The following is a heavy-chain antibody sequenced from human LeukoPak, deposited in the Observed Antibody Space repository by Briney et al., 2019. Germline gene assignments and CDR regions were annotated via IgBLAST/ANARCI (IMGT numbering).Heavy chain of an antibody. J-gene: IGHJ4*02. Sequence: ASVKVSCKASGYTFTSYGISWGRQAPGQGREWMGWISAYNGNTNYAQKLQGRVTMTTDTSTSTAYMELRSLRSDDTAVYYCERVPNYYGSGSYVLDYWGQGTLVTVSS. CDR3: ERVPNYYGSGSYVLDY. V-gene: IGHV1-18*01. CDR1: GYTFTSYG. CDR2: ISAYNGNT. D-gene: IGHD3-10*01.